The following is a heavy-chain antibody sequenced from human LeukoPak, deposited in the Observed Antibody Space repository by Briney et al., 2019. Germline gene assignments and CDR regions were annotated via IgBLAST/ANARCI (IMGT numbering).Heavy chain of an antibody. V-gene: IGHV1-69*05. CDR3: ARTPAADRYYFDY. Sequence: SVKVSCKASGYTFTGYYMHWVRQAPGQGLEWMGGIIPIFGTANYAQKFQGRVTITTDESTSTAYMELSSLRSEDTAVYYCARTPAADRYYFDYWGQGTLVTVSS. D-gene: IGHD2-2*01. J-gene: IGHJ4*02. CDR2: IIPIFGTA. CDR1: GYTFTGYY.